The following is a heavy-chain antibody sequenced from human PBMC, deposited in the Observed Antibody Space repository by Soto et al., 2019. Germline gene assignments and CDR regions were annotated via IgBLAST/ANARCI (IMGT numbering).Heavy chain of an antibody. CDR1: GGSISSGGYY. CDR2: IYYSGST. V-gene: IGHV4-31*03. D-gene: IGHD4-4*01. CDR3: ARVDYSNSAFDY. Sequence: QVQLQESGPGLVKPSQTLSLTCTVSGGSISSGGYYWSWIRQHPGKGLEWIGYIYYSGSTYYNPSLKGRVTSSEDTSKNKFPRKLSSVTAGDTAVYYCARVDYSNSAFDYWAQGTLVTVSS. J-gene: IGHJ4*02.